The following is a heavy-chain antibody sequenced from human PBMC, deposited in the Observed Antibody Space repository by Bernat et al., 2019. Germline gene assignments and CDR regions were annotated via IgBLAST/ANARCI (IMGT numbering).Heavy chain of an antibody. Sequence: QITLKESGPTLVKPTQTPTLTCTFSGFSLTTSGVAVGWIRQPPGKALGWLAVIHWDDDKHYSPSLKSRLTITKDTSKNQVVLTMTNTDPVDTATYCGVRLNFGPGSHHFDYWGQGTLVTVSS. J-gene: IGHJ4*02. CDR1: GFSLTTSGVA. CDR2: IHWDDDK. D-gene: IGHD3-10*01. V-gene: IGHV2-5*02. CDR3: VRLNFGPGSHHFDY.